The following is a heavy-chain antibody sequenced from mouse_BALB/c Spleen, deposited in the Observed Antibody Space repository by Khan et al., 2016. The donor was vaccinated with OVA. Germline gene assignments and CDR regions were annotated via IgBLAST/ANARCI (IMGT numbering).Heavy chain of an antibody. CDR3: ARDGSRYNYAMDY. V-gene: IGHV3-2*02. CDR2: ISYSCST. CDR1: GYSITSDYA. J-gene: IGHJ4*01. D-gene: IGHD2-3*01. Sequence: EVELVESGPGLVKPSQSLSLTCTVTGYSITSDYAWNWIRQFPGNKLEWMCYISYSCSTNYNPSLKSRISIPRDTSKNQFFLQLNSVTTEDTATYYCARDGSRYNYAMDYWGQGTSVTVSS.